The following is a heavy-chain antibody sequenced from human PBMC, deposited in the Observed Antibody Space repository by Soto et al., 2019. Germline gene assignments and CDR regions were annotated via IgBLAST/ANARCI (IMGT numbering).Heavy chain of an antibody. V-gene: IGHV4-34*01. CDR1: GGPGNVYY. J-gene: IGHJ4*02. CDR2: INHTGGT. D-gene: IGHD3-3*01. CDR3: PNRITVFGLMIPPWDN. Sequence: PSEHPALTRSCYGGPGNVYYWTRIRQPPGQGLEWIGEINHTGGTHYNPSLKSRVTMSVDTSKNQFSLRLSSVTAEDTAIYYGPNRITVFGLMIPPWDNGGQGT.